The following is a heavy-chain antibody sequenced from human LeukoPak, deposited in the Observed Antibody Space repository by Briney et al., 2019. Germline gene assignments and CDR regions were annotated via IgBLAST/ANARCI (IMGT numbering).Heavy chain of an antibody. CDR1: GYG. D-gene: IGHD6-19*01. Sequence: ASVKVSCKASGYGMNWVRQAPGQGLEWMGWINTNTGNPTYAQGFTGRCVFSLDTSVSTAYLQISSLKAEDTAVYSCARVAEYSSGWYDPFDYWGQGTLVTVSS. CDR3: ARVAEYSSGWYDPFDY. V-gene: IGHV7-4-1*02. CDR2: INTNTGNP. J-gene: IGHJ4*02.